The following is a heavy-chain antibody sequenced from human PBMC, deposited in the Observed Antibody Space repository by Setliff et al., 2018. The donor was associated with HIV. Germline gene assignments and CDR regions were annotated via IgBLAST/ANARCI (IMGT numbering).Heavy chain of an antibody. CDR2: IWYEGNKK. CDR3: ARAPGDILTAYFGGLDY. D-gene: IGHD3-9*01. CDR1: GFSFSTFA. V-gene: IGHV3-33*01. Sequence: PGGSLRLSCTASGFSFSTFAMHWVRQAPGKGLEWVAVIWYEGNKKDYGDSVKGRFTISRDNSKDTLYLQMSSLRADDTAIYYCARAPGDILTAYFGGLDYWGQGALVTVSS. J-gene: IGHJ4*02.